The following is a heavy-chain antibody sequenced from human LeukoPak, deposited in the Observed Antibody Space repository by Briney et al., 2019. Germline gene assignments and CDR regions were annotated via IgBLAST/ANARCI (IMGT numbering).Heavy chain of an antibody. J-gene: IGHJ3*02. V-gene: IGHV1-18*01. D-gene: IGHD3-22*01. CDR2: ISAYNGNT. Sequence: ASVKVSCKASGYTFTSYGISWVRRAPGQGLEWMGWISAYNGNTNYAQKFQGRVTMTTDTSTSTAYMELRSLRSDDTAVYYCARDLTTMIVVVPDAFDIWGQGTMVTVSS. CDR3: ARDLTTMIVVVPDAFDI. CDR1: GYTFTSYG.